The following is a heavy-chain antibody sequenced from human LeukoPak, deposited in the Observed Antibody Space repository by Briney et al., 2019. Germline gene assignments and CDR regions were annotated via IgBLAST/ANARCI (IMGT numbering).Heavy chain of an antibody. CDR2: ISGSGGST. D-gene: IGHD6-13*01. CDR1: GFTFSSYA. Sequence: PGGSLRLSCAASGFTFSSYAMSWVRQAPGKGLEWVSAISGSGGSTYYADSVKGRFTISRDNSKNTLYLQMNSLRAEDTDVYYCARLPFGIAAAGTDYWGQGTLVTVSS. J-gene: IGHJ4*02. CDR3: ARLPFGIAAAGTDY. V-gene: IGHV3-23*01.